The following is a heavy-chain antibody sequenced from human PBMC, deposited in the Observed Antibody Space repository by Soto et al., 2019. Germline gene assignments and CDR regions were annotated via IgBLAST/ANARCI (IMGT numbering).Heavy chain of an antibody. J-gene: IGHJ4*01. CDR3: ARVHVMVVAGSTFDY. Sequence: PXEXLSLTCTVSGYXISSGCYWAWIRQPPGKGPEWIASIYHGGTTFYNPSLKSRITISVDTSNNQFSLKLTSVTAADTAVSYCARVHVMVVAGSTFDYWGHGTLVTVSS. D-gene: IGHD6-19*01. CDR2: IYHGGTT. CDR1: GYXISSGCY. V-gene: IGHV4-38-2*02.